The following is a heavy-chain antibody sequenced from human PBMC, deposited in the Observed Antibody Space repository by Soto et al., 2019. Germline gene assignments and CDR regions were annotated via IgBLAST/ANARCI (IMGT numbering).Heavy chain of an antibody. CDR3: NRGSEYDFWSGYL. D-gene: IGHD3-3*01. J-gene: IGHJ4*02. CDR1: GGTSTRYA. V-gene: IGHV1-69*06. Sequence: QERLVQSGAEVRKPGSSVKVSCKVTGGTSTRYAINWVRQAPGQGLEWMGGIVPMFGTSKYAQKFQGRVTITADTSTNIADIELRSLRSEDTAVYYCNRGSEYDFWSGYLWGQGPLVSVSS. CDR2: IVPMFGTS.